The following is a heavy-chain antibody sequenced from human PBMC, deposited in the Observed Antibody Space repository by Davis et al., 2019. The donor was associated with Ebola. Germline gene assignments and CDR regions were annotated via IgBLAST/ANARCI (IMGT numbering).Heavy chain of an antibody. Sequence: ASVKVSCKASGGTFSSYTISWVRQAPGQGLVWMGWISAYSGNTNLAQEFQGRVTMTTDTSTTTAYMELRSLRSDDTAVYYCARHGRGNGLHAFDIWGQGTMVTVSS. CDR1: GGTFSSYT. CDR2: ISAYSGNT. D-gene: IGHD3/OR15-3a*01. J-gene: IGHJ3*02. CDR3: ARHGRGNGLHAFDI. V-gene: IGHV1-18*01.